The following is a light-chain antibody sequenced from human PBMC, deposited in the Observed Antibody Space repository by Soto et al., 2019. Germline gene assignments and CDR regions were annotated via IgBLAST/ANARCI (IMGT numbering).Light chain of an antibody. Sequence: QSMLTQPPSASGTPGQRVTISCSGSSSNIGRDTVNWYQHLPGTAPKLLIYSSNQRPSGVPDRFSGSKSGTSASLAISGLQSEDEADYYCAVWDGSLNGWVFGGGTKVTVL. CDR3: AVWDGSLNGWV. CDR2: SSN. J-gene: IGLJ3*02. V-gene: IGLV1-44*01. CDR1: SSNIGRDT.